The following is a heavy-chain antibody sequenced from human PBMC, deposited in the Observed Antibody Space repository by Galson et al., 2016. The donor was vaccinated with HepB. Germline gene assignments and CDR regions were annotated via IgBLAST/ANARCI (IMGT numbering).Heavy chain of an antibody. V-gene: IGHV4-4*02. Sequence: SETLSLTCAVSGGSISNSNWWSWVRQPPGKGLEWIGEIYHSGSTNYNPSLKSRVTISVDKSKSQFSLKLSSVTAADTAVYYCARGAGPSYDDSGYGGLDYWGQGTLVTVSS. CDR1: GGSISNSNW. CDR2: IYHSGST. J-gene: IGHJ4*02. D-gene: IGHD3-22*01. CDR3: ARGAGPSYDDSGYGGLDY.